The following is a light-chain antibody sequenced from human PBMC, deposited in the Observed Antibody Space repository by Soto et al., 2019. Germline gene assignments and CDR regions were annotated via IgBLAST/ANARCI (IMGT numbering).Light chain of an antibody. CDR1: QNVNSN. CDR2: GAS. Sequence: EIVMTQSPATLSVSPGERATVSCRASQNVNSNLAWYQQKPGQAPRPLIYGASTRATGIPARFSGSGSGTEFTLTISSLQSEDFAVYYCQQYNNFWTFGQGTKVEI. V-gene: IGKV3-15*01. J-gene: IGKJ1*01. CDR3: QQYNNFWT.